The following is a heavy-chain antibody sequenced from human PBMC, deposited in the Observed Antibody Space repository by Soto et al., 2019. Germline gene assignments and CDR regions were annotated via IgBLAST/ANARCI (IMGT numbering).Heavy chain of an antibody. D-gene: IGHD6-19*01. V-gene: IGHV3-23*01. CDR3: ARCTVDTIVTSGWCHYLDP. J-gene: IGHJ5*02. CDR1: GFTFSSSA. Sequence: EVQLLDSGGGLVQPGGSLRLSCAASGFTFSSSAMSWVRQAPGKGLEWVSAVSGSGGTTYYADSVRGRFTISRDNSHNTLYLQMNSLRAEDTAIYFCARCTVDTIVTSGWCHYLDPWGQGTLVTVSS. CDR2: VSGSGGTT.